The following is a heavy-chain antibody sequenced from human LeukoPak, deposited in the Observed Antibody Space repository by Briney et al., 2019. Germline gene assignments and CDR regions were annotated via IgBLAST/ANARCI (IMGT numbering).Heavy chain of an antibody. Sequence: GGSLRLSCEASGFSFNTYWMAWVRQAPGKGLEWVANIKNDGSEKHYVDSVKGRFTISRDNAKNSLYLQMSGLRAGDSAVYYCARDSNYYDSSAYYDTFDIWGQGTTVTVSS. J-gene: IGHJ3*02. V-gene: IGHV3-7*01. D-gene: IGHD3-22*01. CDR1: GFSFNTYW. CDR2: IKNDGSEK. CDR3: ARDSNYYDSSAYYDTFDI.